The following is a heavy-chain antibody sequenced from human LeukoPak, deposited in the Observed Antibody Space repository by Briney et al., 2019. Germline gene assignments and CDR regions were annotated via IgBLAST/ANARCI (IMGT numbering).Heavy chain of an antibody. J-gene: IGHJ3*02. CDR2: ISSSSSTI. CDR3: ARVVAAAVRSAFDI. Sequence: GGSLRLSCAASGFTFSSYSMLWVRQAPGKGLEWVSYISSSSSTIYYADSVKGRFTISRDNAKNSLYLQMNSLRAEDTAVYYCARVVAAAVRSAFDIWGQGTMVTVSS. CDR1: GFTFSSYS. V-gene: IGHV3-48*04. D-gene: IGHD6-13*01.